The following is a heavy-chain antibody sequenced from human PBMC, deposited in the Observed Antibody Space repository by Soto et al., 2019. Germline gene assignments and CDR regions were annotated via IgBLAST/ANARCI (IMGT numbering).Heavy chain of an antibody. CDR3: ARESGEFEY. CDR2: ISDNGVNK. Sequence: QLHLVESGGGVVQPGRSLRLSCAASGFTFSTYAFHWVRQAPGKGLTWVAGISDNGVNKYYADSVKGRFTISRDNSKNTLYLQMDSLKSEGTAVYYCARESGEFEYWGQGTLVTVSS. D-gene: IGHD3-10*01. V-gene: IGHV3-30-3*01. CDR1: GFTFSTYA. J-gene: IGHJ4*02.